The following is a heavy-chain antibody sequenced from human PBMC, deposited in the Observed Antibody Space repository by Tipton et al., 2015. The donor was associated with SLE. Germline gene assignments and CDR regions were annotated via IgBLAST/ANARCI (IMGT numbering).Heavy chain of an antibody. Sequence: TLSLTCAVSGYSISSGYYWGWIRQPPGKGLEWIGSIYNSGSTYYNPSLKSRVTISVDTSKNQFSLKLNSVTAADTAVYYCARGPIVVVIAAVWYFDLWGRGTLVTVSS. V-gene: IGHV4-38-2*01. D-gene: IGHD2-21*01. CDR2: IYNSGST. CDR1: GYSISSGYY. J-gene: IGHJ2*01. CDR3: ARGPIVVVIAAVWYFDL.